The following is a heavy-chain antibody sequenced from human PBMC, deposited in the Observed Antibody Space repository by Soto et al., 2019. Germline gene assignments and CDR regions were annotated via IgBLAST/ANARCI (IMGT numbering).Heavy chain of an antibody. V-gene: IGHV3-73*02. CDR1: GFTFSGSA. CDR3: QIAAAGTNEVY. CDR2: IRSKANSYAT. D-gene: IGHD6-13*01. Sequence: EVQLVESGGGLVQPGGSLKLSCAASGFTFSGSAMHWVRQASGKGLEWVGRIRSKANSYATAYAASVKGRFTISRDESKNTAYLQMNSLKTEDTAVYYCQIAAAGTNEVYWGQGTLVTVSS. J-gene: IGHJ4*02.